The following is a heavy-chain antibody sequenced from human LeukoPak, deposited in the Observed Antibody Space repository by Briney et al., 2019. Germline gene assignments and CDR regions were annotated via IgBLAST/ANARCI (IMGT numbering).Heavy chain of an antibody. Sequence: PGRSLRLSCAASGFTFSSYGMHWVRQALGKGLEWVTVIWYDGRNKFYADSLKGRFTISRDNSKNTLYLQMNSLRAEDTAVYYCARVNRGDAFDIWGQGTLVTVSS. V-gene: IGHV3-33*01. CDR1: GFTFSSYG. D-gene: IGHD3-16*02. CDR2: IWYDGRNK. J-gene: IGHJ3*02. CDR3: ARVNRGDAFDI.